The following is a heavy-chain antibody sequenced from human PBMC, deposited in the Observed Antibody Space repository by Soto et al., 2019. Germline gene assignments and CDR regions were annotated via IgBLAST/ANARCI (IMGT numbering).Heavy chain of an antibody. CDR3: ARGGVPAAMRYYYGMDV. D-gene: IGHD2-2*01. J-gene: IGHJ6*02. Sequence: GGSLRLSCAASGFTFSSYDMHWVRQATGKGLEWVSAIGTAGVTYYPGSVKGRFTISRENAKNSLYLRMNSLRAEDTAVYYCARGGVPAAMRYYYGMDVWGQGTTVTVSS. CDR1: GFTFSSYD. V-gene: IGHV3-13*01. CDR2: IGTAGVT.